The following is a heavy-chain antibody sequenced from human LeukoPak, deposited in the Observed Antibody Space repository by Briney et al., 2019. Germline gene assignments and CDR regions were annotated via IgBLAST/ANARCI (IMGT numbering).Heavy chain of an antibody. V-gene: IGHV1-2*02. CDR3: ATQRGYSGYDSFDY. Sequence: GASVKVSCKASGYTFTGYYMHWVRQAPGQGLEWMGWINPNSGGTNYAQKFQGRVTMTEDTSTDTAYMELSSLRSEDTAVYYCATQRGYSGYDSFDYWGQGTLVTVSS. CDR2: INPNSGGT. J-gene: IGHJ4*02. D-gene: IGHD5-12*01. CDR1: GYTFTGYY.